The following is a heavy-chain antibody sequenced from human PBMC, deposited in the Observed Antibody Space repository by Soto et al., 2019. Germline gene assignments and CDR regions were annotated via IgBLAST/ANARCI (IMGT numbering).Heavy chain of an antibody. J-gene: IGHJ4*02. D-gene: IGHD3-10*01. CDR2: IYSDGTT. CDR1: GFIVTSNY. V-gene: IGHV3-53*01. CDR3: AKGGPGASSGLFES. Sequence: GGSLRLSCAASGFIVTSNYMSWVRQAPGKGLEWVSVIYSDGTTNYAESAKGRFTISRDNSKNTVFLQMSSLRAEDTAVYYCAKGGPGASSGLFESWGQGTLVTVSS.